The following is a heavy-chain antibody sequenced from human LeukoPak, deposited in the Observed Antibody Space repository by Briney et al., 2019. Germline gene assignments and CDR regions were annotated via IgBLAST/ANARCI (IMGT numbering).Heavy chain of an antibody. V-gene: IGHV4-39*01. CDR1: GGSISSGGYY. Sequence: PSETLSLTCTVSGGSISSGGYYWGWIRQPPGKGLEWIGIIYHSGSTYCNPSLKSRVTISVDTSRSQFSLKLSSVTAADTAMYYCARRDSSSWTHFDDWGQGVLVTVSS. D-gene: IGHD6-13*01. CDR3: ARRDSSSWTHFDD. J-gene: IGHJ4*02. CDR2: IYHSGST.